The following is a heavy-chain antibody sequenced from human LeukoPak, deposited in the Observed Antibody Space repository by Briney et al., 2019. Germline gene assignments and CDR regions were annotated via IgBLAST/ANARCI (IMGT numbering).Heavy chain of an antibody. J-gene: IGHJ4*02. CDR3: ARDLSPTY. Sequence: PSETLSLTCAVYGGSFSGYYWSWIRQPPGKGLEWIGEVNHSGSTNYNPSLKSRVTISVDTSKNQFSLKLSSVTAADTAVYYCARDLSPTYWGQGTLVTVSS. V-gene: IGHV4-34*01. CDR2: VNHSGST. CDR1: GGSFSGYY.